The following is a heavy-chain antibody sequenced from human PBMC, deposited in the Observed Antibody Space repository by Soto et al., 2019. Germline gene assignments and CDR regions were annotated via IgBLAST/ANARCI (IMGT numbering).Heavy chain of an antibody. CDR1: GHTFTSYA. Sequence: ASVKVSCKASGHTFTSYAMHWVRRAPGQRLEWMGWINAGNGNTKYSQKFQGRVTITRDTSASTAYMELSSLRSEDTAVYYCATLWDIVVVPAANPLDIWGQGTMVTVS. V-gene: IGHV1-3*01. CDR3: ATLWDIVVVPAANPLDI. CDR2: INAGNGNT. J-gene: IGHJ3*02. D-gene: IGHD2-2*01.